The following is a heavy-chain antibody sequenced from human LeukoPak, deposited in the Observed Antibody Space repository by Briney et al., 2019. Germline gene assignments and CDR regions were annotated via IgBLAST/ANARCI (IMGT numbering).Heavy chain of an antibody. CDR2: IRSKAYGGTT. CDR1: GFTFGDYA. V-gene: IGHV3-49*03. Sequence: GRSLRLSCTASGFTFGDYAMSWFRQAPGKGLEWVGFIRSKAYGGTTEYAASVKGRFTIPRDDSKSIAYLQMNSLKTEDTAVYYCTRGGYYDSSGYYYVPDYFDYWGQGTLVTVSS. J-gene: IGHJ4*02. D-gene: IGHD3-22*01. CDR3: TRGGYYDSSGYYYVPDYFDY.